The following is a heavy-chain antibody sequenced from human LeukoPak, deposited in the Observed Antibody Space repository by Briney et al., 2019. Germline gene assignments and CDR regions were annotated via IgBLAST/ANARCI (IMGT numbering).Heavy chain of an antibody. CDR3: ARVGKGRITIFGVVGYYFDY. D-gene: IGHD3-3*01. J-gene: IGHJ4*02. Sequence: PGGSLRLSCGASGFTFSSYWMHWVRQAPGKGLVWVSRINSDGSSTSYADSVKGRFTISRDNAKNTLYLQMNSLRAEDTAVYYCARVGKGRITIFGVVGYYFDYWGQGTLVTVSS. CDR1: GFTFSSYW. V-gene: IGHV3-74*01. CDR2: INSDGSST.